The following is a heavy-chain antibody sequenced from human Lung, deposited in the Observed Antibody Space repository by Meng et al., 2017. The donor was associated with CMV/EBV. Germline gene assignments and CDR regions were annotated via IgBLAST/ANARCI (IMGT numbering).Heavy chain of an antibody. J-gene: IGHJ5*02. CDR2: IIPILGIA. D-gene: IGHD2-2*01. CDR3: ARSDIVVVPAARNWFDP. V-gene: IGHV1-69*10. Sequence: SVXVSXXASAGTFSSYAISWVRQAPGQGLEWMGGIIPILGIANYAQKFQGRVTFTADKSTSTAYMGLSSLRSEDTAVYYSARSDIVVVPAARNWFDPWGQGXLVTVSS. CDR1: AGTFSSYA.